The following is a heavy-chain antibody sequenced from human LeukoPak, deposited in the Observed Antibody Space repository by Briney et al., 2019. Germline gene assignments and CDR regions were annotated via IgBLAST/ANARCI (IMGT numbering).Heavy chain of an antibody. CDR3: AKGLSAAGDYYFDY. CDR1: GFTFSNYA. V-gene: IGHV3-23*01. D-gene: IGHD2-21*01. CDR2: ISGSGGST. Sequence: GGSLRLSCAASGFTFSNYAMSWVRQAPGKGLEWLSTISGSGGSTYYTDSVKGRFTISRDNSKNTVYLQMKSLRVEATAVYYCAKGLSAAGDYYFDYWGQGALVTVSS. J-gene: IGHJ4*02.